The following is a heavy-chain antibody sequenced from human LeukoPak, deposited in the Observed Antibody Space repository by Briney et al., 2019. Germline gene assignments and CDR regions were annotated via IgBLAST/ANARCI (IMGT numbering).Heavy chain of an antibody. CDR1: GGSITTSGHY. D-gene: IGHD3-16*01. CDR3: ANYVSGTMRDY. Sequence: LSETLSLTCTVSGGSITTSGHYWGWIRQPPGKGLEWIGSIDYRERTTYNPSLKSRVTISAGTSRNQFSLKLSSVTATDTAVYYCANYVSGTMRDYWGQGTLATVSS. J-gene: IGHJ4*02. V-gene: IGHV4-39*01. CDR2: IDYRERT.